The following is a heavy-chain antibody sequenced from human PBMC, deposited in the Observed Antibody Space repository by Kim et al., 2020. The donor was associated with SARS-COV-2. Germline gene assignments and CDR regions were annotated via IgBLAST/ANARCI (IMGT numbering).Heavy chain of an antibody. J-gene: IGHJ6*02. V-gene: IGHV3-30*02. D-gene: IGHD5-12*01. Sequence: KGRFTSYRDNSKNTLYLKMNSLRAEDTAVYYCAKDLLDPYSGYVPYGMDVWGQGTTVTVSS. CDR3: AKDLLDPYSGYVPYGMDV.